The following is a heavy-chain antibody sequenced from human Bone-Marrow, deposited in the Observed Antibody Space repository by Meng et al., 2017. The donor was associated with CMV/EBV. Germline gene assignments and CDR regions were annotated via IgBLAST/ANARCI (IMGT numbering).Heavy chain of an antibody. CDR3: ARDLLYCSGGSCYNYFDY. CDR2: ISYDRSNK. Sequence: GESLKISCAASGFTFSSYAMHWVRQAPGKGLEWVAVISYDRSNKYYADSVKGRFTISRDNSKNTLYLQMNSLRAEDTAVYYCARDLLYCSGGSCYNYFDYWGQGTLVTVSS. CDR1: GFTFSSYA. J-gene: IGHJ4*02. D-gene: IGHD2-15*01. V-gene: IGHV3-30-3*01.